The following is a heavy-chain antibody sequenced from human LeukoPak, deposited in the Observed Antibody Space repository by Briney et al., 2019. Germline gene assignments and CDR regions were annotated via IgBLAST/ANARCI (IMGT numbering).Heavy chain of an antibody. CDR1: GFTFSDFY. CDR2: ISGSAHDV. V-gene: IGHV3-11*01. Sequence: GGSLRLSCAASGFTFSDFYMTWIRQAPGKGLELLSYISGSAHDVNYIDCVRGRFTISRDDAKNSLYLHMNSLTVEDTAVYYCSRDPRHNDYWGQGTLVTVSS. J-gene: IGHJ4*02. CDR3: SRDPRHNDY.